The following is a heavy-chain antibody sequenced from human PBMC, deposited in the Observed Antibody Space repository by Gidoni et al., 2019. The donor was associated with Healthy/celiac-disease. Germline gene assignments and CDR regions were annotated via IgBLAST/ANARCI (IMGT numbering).Heavy chain of an antibody. Sequence: QVQLQESGTGLVKPSHNLSITCTVAGGYISRGGYYWSWIRQHPGKGLEWIGYIYYSGSNYYDPSLKSRVTISVDTSKNQFSLKLSSVTAADTAVYYCARSIENYYYYGMDVWGQGTTVTVSS. CDR3: ARSIENYYYYGMDV. CDR2: IYYSGSN. V-gene: IGHV4-31*03. CDR1: GGYISRGGYY. J-gene: IGHJ6*02. D-gene: IGHD2-21*01.